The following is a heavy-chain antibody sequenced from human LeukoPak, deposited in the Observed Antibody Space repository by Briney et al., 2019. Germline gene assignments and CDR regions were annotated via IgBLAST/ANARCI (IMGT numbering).Heavy chain of an antibody. Sequence: ASVKVSCKASGYTFTSYYMHWVRQAPGQGLEWMGIINPSGGITSYAQKSHGRVTMTRDMSTSTVYMELSSLRAEDTAVYYCAREEGTVGATTDYYFDYWGEGPLVSVSS. J-gene: IGHJ4*02. CDR2: INPSGGIT. CDR1: GYTFTSYY. V-gene: IGHV1-46*01. D-gene: IGHD1-26*01. CDR3: AREEGTVGATTDYYFDY.